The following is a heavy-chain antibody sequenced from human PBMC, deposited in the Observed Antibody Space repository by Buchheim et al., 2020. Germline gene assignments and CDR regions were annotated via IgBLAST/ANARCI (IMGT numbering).Heavy chain of an antibody. D-gene: IGHD3-10*01. Sequence: QVQLQQWGAGLLKPSETLSLTCAVYGGSFSGYYWSWIRQPPGKGLEWIGEINHSGSTNYNPSLKSRVTISVDTSKNQFSLKLSSVTAADTAVYYCARGLGMVRGARRWWFDPWGQGTL. CDR2: INHSGST. CDR3: ARGLGMVRGARRWWFDP. V-gene: IGHV4-34*01. CDR1: GGSFSGYY. J-gene: IGHJ5*02.